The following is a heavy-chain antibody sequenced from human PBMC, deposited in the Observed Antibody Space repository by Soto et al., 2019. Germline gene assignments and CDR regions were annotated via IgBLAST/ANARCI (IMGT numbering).Heavy chain of an antibody. CDR2: INSDGSST. J-gene: IGHJ4*02. D-gene: IGHD2-15*01. CDR1: GFTFSNYW. Sequence: GGSLRLSCAASGFTFSNYWMHWVRQAPGKGLVWVSRINSDGSSTRYADSVTGRFTISRDNAKNTLYLQMNSLRAEDTAVYYCASADTSAPTLDPYWGQRTLVTVSS. CDR3: ASADTSAPTLDPY. V-gene: IGHV3-74*01.